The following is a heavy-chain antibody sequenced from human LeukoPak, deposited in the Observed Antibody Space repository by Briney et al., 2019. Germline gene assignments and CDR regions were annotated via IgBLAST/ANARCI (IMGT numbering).Heavy chain of an antibody. CDR3: ARGDPRHFDY. V-gene: IGHV4-34*01. D-gene: IGHD1-1*01. CDR2: INHSVST. CDR1: GGSFSGYY. Sequence: SETLSLTCAVYGGSFSGYYWSWIRQPPGKGLEWIGEINHSVSTNYNPSLKSRVTISVDTSKNQFSLKLSSVTAADTAVYYCARGDPRHFDYWGQGTLVTVSS. J-gene: IGHJ4*02.